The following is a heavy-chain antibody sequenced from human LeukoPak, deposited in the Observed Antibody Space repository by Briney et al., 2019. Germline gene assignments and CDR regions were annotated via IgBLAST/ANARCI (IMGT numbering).Heavy chain of an antibody. Sequence: GGSLRLSCAASGFTFSSSWIHWVRQAPGKGLVWVSRINKDGSVTDYAESVKGRFSISRDNAKNTLYLQMNSLRVEDTAVYYCARDHLREGATGASEIWGQGTMVTVSS. D-gene: IGHD1-26*01. CDR1: GFTFSSSW. V-gene: IGHV3-74*01. J-gene: IGHJ3*02. CDR2: INKDGSVT. CDR3: ARDHLREGATGASEI.